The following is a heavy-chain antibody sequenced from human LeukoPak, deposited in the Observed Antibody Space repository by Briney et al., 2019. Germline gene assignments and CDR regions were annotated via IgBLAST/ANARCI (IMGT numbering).Heavy chain of an antibody. CDR1: GFTFSSYA. J-gene: IGHJ4*02. CDR3: ASSDSYGYSSGFADY. CDR2: ISYDGSNK. V-gene: IGHV3-30-3*01. D-gene: IGHD6-19*01. Sequence: GGSLRLSCAASGFTFSSYAMHWVRQAPGKGLEWVPVISYDGSNKYYADSVKGRFTISRDNSKNTLYLQMNSLRAEDTAVYYCASSDSYGYSSGFADYWGQGTLVTVSS.